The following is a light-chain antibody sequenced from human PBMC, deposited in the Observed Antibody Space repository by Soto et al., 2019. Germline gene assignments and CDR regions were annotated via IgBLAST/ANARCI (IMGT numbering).Light chain of an antibody. CDR3: QQYYSTPLT. J-gene: IGKJ4*01. Sequence: DIVMTQSPDSLAVSLGERATINCKSSQSVLYSSNNKNYLAWYQQKPGQPPKLLIYWASTRESGVPDRFSGSGSGTDFTLTISSLRAEDVAVYCCQQYYSTPLTFGGGTKVEIK. CDR2: WAS. CDR1: QSVLYSSNNKNY. V-gene: IGKV4-1*01.